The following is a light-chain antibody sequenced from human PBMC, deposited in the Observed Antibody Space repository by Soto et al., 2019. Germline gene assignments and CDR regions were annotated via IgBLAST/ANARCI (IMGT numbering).Light chain of an antibody. CDR2: DAS. CDR1: QTVRNNY. V-gene: IGKV3-20*01. Sequence: EFLFAQSPGSRYLYPGEGPTISCRASQTVRNNYLAWYQQKPGQAPRLLIYDASSRANGIPDRFSGSGSGTDFTLTLRRLEPEDFALYYCQQYGSSPPITFGQGTRLEIK. J-gene: IGKJ5*01. CDR3: QQYGSSPPIT.